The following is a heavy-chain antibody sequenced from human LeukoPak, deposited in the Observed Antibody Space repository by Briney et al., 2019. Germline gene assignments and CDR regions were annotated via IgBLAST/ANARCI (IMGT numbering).Heavy chain of an antibody. V-gene: IGHV3-23*01. D-gene: IGHD3-16*01. CDR3: AKGLRTGVGPYRGYHYYMDV. CDR1: GLTFRSFA. J-gene: IGHJ6*03. CDR2: INDNGAGT. Sequence: PGGSLRLSCAASGLTFRSFAMSWVRKAPGKGLKWVSTINDNGAGTYYADSVNGRFTVSRDNSYNTVSLQMNSLRDEDTGVYYCAKGLRTGVGPYRGYHYYMDVWGRGATVTVSS.